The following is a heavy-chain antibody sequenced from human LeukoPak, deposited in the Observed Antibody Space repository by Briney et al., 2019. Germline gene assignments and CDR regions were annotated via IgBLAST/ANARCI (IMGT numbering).Heavy chain of an antibody. Sequence: ASVKVSCKVSGYTLTELSMHWVRQAPGKGLEWMGGFDPEDGETIYAQKFQGRVTMTDDTSTDTAYMELSSLRSEDTAVYYCATDLDIVVVPAAPTGYWGQGTLVTVSS. CDR1: GYTLTELS. CDR2: FDPEDGET. J-gene: IGHJ4*02. D-gene: IGHD2-2*03. CDR3: ATDLDIVVVPAAPTGY. V-gene: IGHV1-24*01.